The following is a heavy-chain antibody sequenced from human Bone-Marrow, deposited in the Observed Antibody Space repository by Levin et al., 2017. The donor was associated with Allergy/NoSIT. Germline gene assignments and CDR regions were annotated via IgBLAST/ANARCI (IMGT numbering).Heavy chain of an antibody. CDR2: IRGDGTTT. CDR1: GFIFSTYW. D-gene: IGHD4-17*01. J-gene: IGHJ3*02. Sequence: GSLRLSCAASGFIFSTYWMHWVRQVPGKGLVWVSRIRGDGTTTSYADSVKGRFTISSDHAKNTLYLQMNSLRAEDTAVYYCVKDDYASIWGQGTMVTVSS. V-gene: IGHV3-74*01. CDR3: VKDDYASI.